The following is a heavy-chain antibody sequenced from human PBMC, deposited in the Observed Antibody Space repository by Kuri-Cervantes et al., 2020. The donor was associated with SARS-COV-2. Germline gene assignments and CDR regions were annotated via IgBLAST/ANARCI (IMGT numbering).Heavy chain of an antibody. CDR1: GFTFSSYG. CDR3: ARDTHNLNSQNDY. J-gene: IGHJ4*02. D-gene: IGHD1-7*01. CDR2: ISHDGSNN. Sequence: GGSLRLSCAASGFTFSSYGMHWVRQAPGKGLEWVAVISHDGSNNYYADSAKGRFTISRDNSKNTLYLQMNSLRAEDTAVYYCARDTHNLNSQNDYWGQGTLVTVSS. V-gene: IGHV3-30*03.